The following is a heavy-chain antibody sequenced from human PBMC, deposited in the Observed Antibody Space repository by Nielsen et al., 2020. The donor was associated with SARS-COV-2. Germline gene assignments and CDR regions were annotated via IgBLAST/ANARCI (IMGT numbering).Heavy chain of an antibody. D-gene: IGHD4-17*01. CDR2: ISYDGSNK. CDR1: GLTFSSYG. J-gene: IGHJ6*02. V-gene: IGHV3-30*03. CDR3: ARSLYGDYAPVGYYYYYYGMDV. Sequence: GESLKISCAASGLTFSSYGMHWVRQAPGKGLEWVAVISYDGSNKYYADSVKGRFTISRDNSKNTLYLQMNSLRAEDTAVYYCARSLYGDYAPVGYYYYYYGMDVWGQGTTVTVSS.